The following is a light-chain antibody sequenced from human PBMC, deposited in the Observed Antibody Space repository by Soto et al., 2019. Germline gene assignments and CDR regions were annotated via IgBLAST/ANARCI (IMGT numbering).Light chain of an antibody. J-gene: IGLJ1*01. CDR2: GNG. V-gene: IGLV1-40*01. CDR1: SSSIGAGYE. CDR3: QSFDKRLTGYV. Sequence: QSVLTQPPSVSGAPGQRVTISCSGTSSSIGAGYEVHWYHQLPGTAPKLVVSGNGNRPSGVPNRLSASKSGTSASLTITGLQAEDEGHYYFQSFDKRLTGYVFGNWTKVPVL.